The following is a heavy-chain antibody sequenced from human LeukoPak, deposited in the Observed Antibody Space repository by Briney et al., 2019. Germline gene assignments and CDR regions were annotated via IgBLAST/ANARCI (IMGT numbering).Heavy chain of an antibody. D-gene: IGHD1-26*01. CDR3: AREGMGALFNY. Sequence: PSETLSLTCTVSGGSISSGSYYWSWIRQPAGKGLEWIGRIYTSGSTNYNPSLKSRATISVDTSKNQFSLKLSSVTAADTAVYYCAREGMGALFNYWGQGTLVTVSS. V-gene: IGHV4-61*02. CDR1: GGSISSGSYY. CDR2: IYTSGST. J-gene: IGHJ4*02.